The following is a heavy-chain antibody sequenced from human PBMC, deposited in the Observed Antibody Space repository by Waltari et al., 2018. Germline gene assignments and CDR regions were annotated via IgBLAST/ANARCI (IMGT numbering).Heavy chain of an antibody. CDR2: VYYSGAA. D-gene: IGHD3-16*02. CDR1: GGSIRTSRYY. CDR3: GRYSTYPDVCLDP. Sequence: QLQLQESGPGLVKPSETLSLTCTVSGGSIRTSRYYWGWIRQPPGKGLEWIGSVYYSGAAYYSPSLKGRVTILVDTSKNQFSLTLSSVTVADTAGYYCGRYSTYPDVCLDPWGQGTLVTVSP. V-gene: IGHV4-39*07. J-gene: IGHJ5*02.